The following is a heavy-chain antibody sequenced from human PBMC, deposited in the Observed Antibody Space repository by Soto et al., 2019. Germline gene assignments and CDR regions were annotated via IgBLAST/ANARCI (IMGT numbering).Heavy chain of an antibody. CDR2: IHGSATTI. J-gene: IGHJ3*01. CDR3: ATRSGGGGAFDF. D-gene: IGHD3-10*01. V-gene: IGHV3-48*03. Sequence: XGSLRLSCAASGLTLSRYEMNWVRQAPGKGLEWIAYIHGSATTIYYADSVKGRFTISRDNAKNSLSLQLNSLRAEDTAVYYCATRSGGGGAFDFWGQGTTVTVSS. CDR1: GLTLSRYE.